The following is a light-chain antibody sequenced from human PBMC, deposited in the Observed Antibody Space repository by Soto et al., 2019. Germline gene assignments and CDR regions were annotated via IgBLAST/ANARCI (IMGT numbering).Light chain of an antibody. V-gene: IGKV1-5*03. CDR1: QDINYW. Sequence: DIQMTQSPSTLSAFVGDRVTITCRAGQDINYWLAWYQQKPGKAPKLLIYKASTLETGVPPRFSGSGSGTECTLNITSQQPDDFATYYCQQYNRYSPWTFGQGTKVEIK. CDR2: KAS. J-gene: IGKJ1*01. CDR3: QQYNRYSPWT.